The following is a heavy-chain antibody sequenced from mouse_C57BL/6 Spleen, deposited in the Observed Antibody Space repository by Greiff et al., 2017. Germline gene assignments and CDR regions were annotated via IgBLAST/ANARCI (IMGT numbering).Heavy chain of an antibody. J-gene: IGHJ3*01. Sequence: EVQLQQSGPELVQPGASVTISCKASGYTFTDYYLNCVQQSHGKSLEWIGDINPNNGGTSYNQKFKGKATLTVDKSSSTAYMELRSLTSEDSAVHYCARGGWLGFAYWGQGTLVTVSA. CDR3: ARGGWLGFAY. D-gene: IGHD2-3*01. CDR2: INPNNGGT. CDR1: GYTFTDYY. V-gene: IGHV1-26*01.